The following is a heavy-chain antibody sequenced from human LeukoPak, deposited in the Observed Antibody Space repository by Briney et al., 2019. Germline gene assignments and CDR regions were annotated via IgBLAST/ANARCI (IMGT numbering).Heavy chain of an antibody. CDR1: GFTFSSFG. J-gene: IGHJ2*01. V-gene: IGHV3-30*02. D-gene: IGHD3-22*01. CDR3: AKDCITYYYDSSGYQTWTHWYFDL. Sequence: GGSLRLSCAASGFTFSSFGMHWVRQAPGKGLEWVAVIWYDASNKYYADSVKGRFTISRDNSKNTLYLQMNSLRAEDTAVYYCAKDCITYYYDSSGYQTWTHWYFDLWGRGTLVTVSS. CDR2: IWYDASNK.